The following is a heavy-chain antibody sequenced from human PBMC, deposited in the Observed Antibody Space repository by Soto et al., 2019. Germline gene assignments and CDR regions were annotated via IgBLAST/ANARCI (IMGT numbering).Heavy chain of an antibody. CDR3: AREYLLDWFDP. CDR2: INAGNGNT. Sequence: VASLKVSCKSSGYTFTSYAMHWVCQAPGQRLEWMGWINAGNGNTKYSQKFQGRVTTTRDTSASTAYMELSSLRSEDTAVYYCAREYLLDWFDPWGQGTLVTVSS. D-gene: IGHD2-2*01. J-gene: IGHJ5*02. V-gene: IGHV1-3*01. CDR1: GYTFTSYA.